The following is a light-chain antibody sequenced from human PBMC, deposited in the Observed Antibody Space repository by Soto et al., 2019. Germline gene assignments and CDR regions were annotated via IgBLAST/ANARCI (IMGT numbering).Light chain of an antibody. J-gene: IGKJ4*01. V-gene: IGKV1-39*01. CDR3: QQTNSFPHT. CDR2: AAS. CDR1: QSISTY. Sequence: DIQMTQSPSSLSASVGDRVTITCRSSQSISTYLDWYQQKPGKAPKLLVYAASSLQRGVPSRFTGSGSGADFTLTISSLQPEDFATYYCQQTNSFPHTFGGGTKVDIK.